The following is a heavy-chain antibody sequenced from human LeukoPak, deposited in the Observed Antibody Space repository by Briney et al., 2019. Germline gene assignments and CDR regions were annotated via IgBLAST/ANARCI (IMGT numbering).Heavy chain of an antibody. V-gene: IGHV3-23*01. Sequence: GGSLRLSCVASGFTFSISMSWVRQAPGKGLEWVSAISASGGSIYYADPVKGRFTISRDNSKNTLYLQMNSLRAEDTAVYYCAKGVSTSSGYSRFEYWGQGTLITVSS. CDR3: AKGVSTSSGYSRFEY. CDR2: ISASGGSI. D-gene: IGHD3-3*01. CDR1: GFTFSIS. J-gene: IGHJ4*02.